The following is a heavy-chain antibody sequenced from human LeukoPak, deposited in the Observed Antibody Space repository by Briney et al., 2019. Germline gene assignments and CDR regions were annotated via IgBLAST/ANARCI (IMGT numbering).Heavy chain of an antibody. CDR1: GYSFTSYW. Sequence: GESLKISCKGSGYSFTSYWIGWVRQIPGKGLEWMGIIYPGDSDSRYSPSFQGQVTISADKSISTAYLQWSSLKASDTAMYYCARFADYYYYYMDVWGKGTTVTVSS. V-gene: IGHV5-51*01. J-gene: IGHJ6*03. CDR2: IYPGDSDS. CDR3: ARFADYYYYYMDV.